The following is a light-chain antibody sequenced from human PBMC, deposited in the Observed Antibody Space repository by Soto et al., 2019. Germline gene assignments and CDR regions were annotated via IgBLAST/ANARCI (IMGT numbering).Light chain of an antibody. CDR3: QQSYNFPRT. J-gene: IGKJ1*01. V-gene: IGKV1-39*01. CDR1: QGINDY. CDR2: AAS. Sequence: DIQMTQSPSSLSASVGDRVTITCRTSQGINDYLNWYQMKPGEAPKLLIYAASALQSGIPSRFSGSASGTECTLTITSLQPEDFATYYCQQSYNFPRTFGQGTKVEVK.